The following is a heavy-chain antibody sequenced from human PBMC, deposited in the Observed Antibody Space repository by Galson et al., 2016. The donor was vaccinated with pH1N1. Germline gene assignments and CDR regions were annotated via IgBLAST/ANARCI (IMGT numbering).Heavy chain of an antibody. CDR3: AHREVMITNAFDF. CDR1: GFLVSSSEMG. Sequence: PALVTPTQTLTLTCNFSGFLVSSSEMGVGWIRQPPGKALEWLAVIYWDDDKRYSPSLKSRLTITKDTSKNQVVLKMTNMDPADTATYYCAHREVMITNAFDFWGQGTMVTVSS. J-gene: IGHJ3*01. CDR2: IYWDDDK. V-gene: IGHV2-5*02. D-gene: IGHD3-16*01.